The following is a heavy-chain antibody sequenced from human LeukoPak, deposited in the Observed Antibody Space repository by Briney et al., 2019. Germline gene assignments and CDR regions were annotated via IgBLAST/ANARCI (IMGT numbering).Heavy chain of an antibody. J-gene: IGHJ6*03. D-gene: IGHD5-18*01. CDR3: ASSTIQLWLGHYYYMDV. V-gene: IGHV4-34*01. CDR2: INHSGST. CDR1: GGSFSGYY. Sequence: PSETLSLTCAVYGGSFSGYYWRWIRQPPGKGLEWIGEINHSGSTNYNPSLKSRVTISVDTSKNQFSLKLSSVTAADTAVYYCASSTIQLWLGHYYYMDVWGKGTTVTVSS.